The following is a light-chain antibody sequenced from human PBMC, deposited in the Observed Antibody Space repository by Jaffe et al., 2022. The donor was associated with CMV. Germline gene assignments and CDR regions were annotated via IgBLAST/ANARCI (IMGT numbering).Light chain of an antibody. V-gene: IGLV2-14*03. CDR1: SRDVGAYNY. CDR3: SSYTGDMYYVK. J-gene: IGLJ2*01. Sequence: QSALTQPASVSGSPGQSITISCTGTSRDVGAYNYVAWYQQHPGKAPNLIIYDVTNRPSGVSDRFSGSKSGNTASLAISGLQAEDEADYYCSSYTGDMYYVKFGGGTTLTVL. CDR2: DVT.